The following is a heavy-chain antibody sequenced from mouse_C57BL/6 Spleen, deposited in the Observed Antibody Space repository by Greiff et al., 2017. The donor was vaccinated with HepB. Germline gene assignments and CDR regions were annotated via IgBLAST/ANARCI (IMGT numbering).Heavy chain of an antibody. V-gene: IGHV1-50*01. J-gene: IGHJ4*01. CDR1: GYTFTSYW. CDR3: ARSAEAMDY. CDR2: IDPSDSYT. Sequence: QVQLKQPGAELVKPGASVKLSCKASGYTFTSYWMQWVKQRPGQGLEWIGEIDPSDSYTNYNQKFKGKATLTVDTPSSTAYMQLSSLTSEASAVYYCARSAEAMDYWGQGTSVTVSS.